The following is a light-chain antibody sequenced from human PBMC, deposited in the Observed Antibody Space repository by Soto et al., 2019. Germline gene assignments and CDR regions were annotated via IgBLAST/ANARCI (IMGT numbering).Light chain of an antibody. CDR1: QSVSSN. Sequence: EIVMTQSPATLSLSPGERATLSCRASQSVSSNLAWYQHKPGQPPRLLIYDASTRATGIPARFSGSGSGREFTLTISSLQSEDFAVYYCQQYNNWPLTFGGGTKVDI. J-gene: IGKJ4*01. CDR2: DAS. V-gene: IGKV3-15*01. CDR3: QQYNNWPLT.